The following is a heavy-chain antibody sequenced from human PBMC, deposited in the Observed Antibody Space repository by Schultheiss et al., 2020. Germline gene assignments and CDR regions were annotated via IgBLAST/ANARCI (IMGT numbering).Heavy chain of an antibody. CDR1: GGSVSSGSYY. Sequence: SQTLSLTCTVSGGSVSSGSYYWSWIRQPAGKGLEWIGYIYYSGSTYYNPSLKSRVTISVDTSKNQFSLKLSSVTAADTAVYYCARVGGAGGGMDVWGQGTTVTVSS. D-gene: IGHD3-16*01. J-gene: IGHJ6*02. CDR2: IYYSGST. V-gene: IGHV4-31*03. CDR3: ARVGGAGGGMDV.